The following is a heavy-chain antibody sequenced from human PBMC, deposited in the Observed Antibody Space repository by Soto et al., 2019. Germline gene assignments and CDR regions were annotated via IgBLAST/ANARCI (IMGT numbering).Heavy chain of an antibody. J-gene: IGHJ4*02. CDR3: AKLSRFSSGWYDFDY. CDR2: ISGSGGST. CDR1: GFTFSSYA. V-gene: IGHV3-23*01. Sequence: GGSLRLSCAASGFTFSSYAMSWVRQAPGKGLEWVSAISGSGGSTYYADSVKGRFTISRDNSKNTLYLQMNSLRAEDTAVYYCAKLSRFSSGWYDFDYWGQGTLVTVSS. D-gene: IGHD6-19*01.